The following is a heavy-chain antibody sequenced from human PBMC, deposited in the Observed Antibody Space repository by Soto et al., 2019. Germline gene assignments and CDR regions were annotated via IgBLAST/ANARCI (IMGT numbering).Heavy chain of an antibody. Sequence: QVQLVESGGGVVQPGRSLRLSCAASGFTFSNYALHWVRQAPGKGLEWVAGMSSDGSEKFYADSVKGRFTNSRDNAKNSVDLQMNSLRAEDAAVYFCARDGGQVAFDLWGQGTLVTVSS. CDR2: MSSDGSEK. D-gene: IGHD2-15*01. CDR1: GFTFSNYA. J-gene: IGHJ4*02. CDR3: ARDGGQVAFDL. V-gene: IGHV3-30-3*01.